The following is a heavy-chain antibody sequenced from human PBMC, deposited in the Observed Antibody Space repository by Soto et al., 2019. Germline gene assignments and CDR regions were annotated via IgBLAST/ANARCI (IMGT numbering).Heavy chain of an antibody. V-gene: IGHV1-3*05. D-gene: IGHD2-2*01. CDR1: GYPFSNYA. Sequence: QVQLVQSGAEEKKPGASVKVSCKASGYPFSNYAMHWVRQAPGQGLEWMGWINAGNGNSKYSQKFQGRVTITRDTSANTAYMELDSLRSEDTDVYYCATSTYCSSSTCYQWYGMDVWGQGTTVTVSS. J-gene: IGHJ6*02. CDR3: ATSTYCSSSTCYQWYGMDV. CDR2: INAGNGNS.